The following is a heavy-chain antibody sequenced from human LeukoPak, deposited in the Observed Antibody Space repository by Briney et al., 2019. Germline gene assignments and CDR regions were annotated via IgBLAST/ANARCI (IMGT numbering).Heavy chain of an antibody. J-gene: IGHJ5*02. CDR2: INHSGST. Sequence: PSETLSLTCAVYGGSFSGYYWSWIRQPPGKGLEWIGEINHSGSTNYNPSLKSRVTISVDTSKNQFSLKLSSVTAADTAVYYCARRPAATRTNWFEPWGQGTLVTVSS. CDR3: ARRPAATRTNWFEP. V-gene: IGHV4-34*01. D-gene: IGHD2-15*01. CDR1: GGSFSGYY.